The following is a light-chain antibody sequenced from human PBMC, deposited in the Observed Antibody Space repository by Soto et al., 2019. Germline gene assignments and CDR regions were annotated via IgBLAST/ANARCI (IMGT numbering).Light chain of an antibody. Sequence: EIVLTQSPGTLSLSPGERATLSCKTSQSGGSNYLAWYQQKPGQAPRLLIYAASSRATGIPDRFSGSGSGTDSTLTINRLEPEDFALYYCQQYGSSPPTFGQGTKVDIK. J-gene: IGKJ1*01. V-gene: IGKV3-20*01. CDR3: QQYGSSPPT. CDR2: AAS. CDR1: QSGGSNY.